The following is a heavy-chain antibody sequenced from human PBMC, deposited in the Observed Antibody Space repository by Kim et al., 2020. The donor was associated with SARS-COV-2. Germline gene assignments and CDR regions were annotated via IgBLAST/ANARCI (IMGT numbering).Heavy chain of an antibody. CDR3: ARLGQLYRTVDYYFDY. Sequence: SETLSLTCTVSGGSISSSSYYWGWIRQPPGKGLEWIGSIYYSGSTYYNPSLKSRVTISVDTSKNQFSLKLSSVTAADTAVYYCARLGQLYRTVDYYFDYWGQGTLVTVSS. D-gene: IGHD3-16*01. CDR1: GGSISSSSYY. CDR2: IYYSGST. V-gene: IGHV4-39*01. J-gene: IGHJ4*02.